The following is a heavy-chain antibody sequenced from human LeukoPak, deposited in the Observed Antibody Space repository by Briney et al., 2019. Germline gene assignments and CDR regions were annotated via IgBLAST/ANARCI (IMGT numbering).Heavy chain of an antibody. Sequence: ASMKVSCKASGYTFTGYYIHWLRQAPGQGLEWMGWINGNSGGTNYAQKLQGRVTMTTDTSTSTAYMELRSLRSDDTAVYYCAREPNYYDSSQDAFDIWGQGTMVTVSS. CDR1: GYTFTGYY. CDR2: INGNSGGT. D-gene: IGHD3-22*01. J-gene: IGHJ3*02. V-gene: IGHV1-18*01. CDR3: AREPNYYDSSQDAFDI.